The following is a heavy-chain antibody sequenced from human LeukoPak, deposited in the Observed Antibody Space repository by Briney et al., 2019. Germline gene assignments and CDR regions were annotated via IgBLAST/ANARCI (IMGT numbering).Heavy chain of an antibody. CDR2: ISSNGGST. J-gene: IGHJ5*02. CDR1: GFTFSSYA. Sequence: GGSLRLSCSASGFTFSSYAMHWVRQAPGKGLEYVSAISSNGGSTYYADSVKGRFTISRDNSKNTLYLQMSSLRAEDTAVYYCAKEGRHYYDTNWFDPWGQGTLVTVSS. CDR3: AKEGRHYYDTNWFDP. V-gene: IGHV3-64D*06. D-gene: IGHD3-22*01.